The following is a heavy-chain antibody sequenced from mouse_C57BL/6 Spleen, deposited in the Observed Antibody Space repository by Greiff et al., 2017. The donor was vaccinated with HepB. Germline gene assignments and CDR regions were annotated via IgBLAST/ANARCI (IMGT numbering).Heavy chain of an antibody. V-gene: IGHV1-26*01. CDR1: GYTFTDYY. J-gene: IGHJ1*03. CDR3: ARSLTGTGWYFDV. CDR2: INPNNGGT. Sequence: EVQLQQSGPELVKPGASVKISCKASGYTFTDYYMNWVKQSHGKSLEWIGDINPNNGGTSYNQKFKGKATLTVDKSSSTAYMELRSLTSEDSAVYYCARSLTGTGWYFDVWGTGTTVTDSS. D-gene: IGHD4-1*01.